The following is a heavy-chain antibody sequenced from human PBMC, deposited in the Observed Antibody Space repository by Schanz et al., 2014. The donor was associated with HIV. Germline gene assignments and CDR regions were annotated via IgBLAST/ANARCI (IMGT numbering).Heavy chain of an antibody. Sequence: DVQLVKSGGSLVQPGGSLRLSCAASGFRFRSYWMSWVRQAPGKGLEWVANIKEDGIEKYYVDSVKGRFTISRDNAKNSLYLNMYSLRAEDTAVYFCAKSNGGDTAVVQYYFDYWGQGTLVSVSS. V-gene: IGHV3-7*01. CDR2: IKEDGIEK. J-gene: IGHJ4*02. D-gene: IGHD5-18*01. CDR1: GFRFRSYW. CDR3: AKSNGGDTAVVQYYFDY.